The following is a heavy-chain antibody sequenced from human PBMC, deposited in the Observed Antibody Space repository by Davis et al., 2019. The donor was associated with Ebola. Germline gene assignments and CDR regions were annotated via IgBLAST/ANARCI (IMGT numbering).Heavy chain of an antibody. V-gene: IGHV3-23*01. CDR1: GFTFRSYS. Sequence: GGSLRLSCAASGFTFRSYSMNWVRQAPGKGLEWVSGIGVSGGTTYADSVKGRFTISRDNSQNTLYLQMTGLRAEDTAIYYCAKGPTRSGYYWGQGTLVTVSS. D-gene: IGHD6-19*01. J-gene: IGHJ4*02. CDR3: AKGPTRSGYY. CDR2: IGVSGGTT.